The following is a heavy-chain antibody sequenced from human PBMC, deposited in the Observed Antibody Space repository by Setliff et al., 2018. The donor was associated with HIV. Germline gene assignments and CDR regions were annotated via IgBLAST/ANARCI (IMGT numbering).Heavy chain of an antibody. Sequence: SETLSLTCSVSGGSINSDNYYWGWIRQAPGKGLEWIGSIYYSGTTYYNPSLRGRVTISVDRSRNQFSLTLNSVTAADTATYYCAREGDIGVVRGVIYFDYWGPETLLVTVSS. D-gene: IGHD3-10*01. CDR1: GGSINSDNYY. J-gene: IGHJ4*03. CDR2: IYYSGTT. V-gene: IGHV4-39*02. CDR3: AREGDIGVVRGVIYFDY.